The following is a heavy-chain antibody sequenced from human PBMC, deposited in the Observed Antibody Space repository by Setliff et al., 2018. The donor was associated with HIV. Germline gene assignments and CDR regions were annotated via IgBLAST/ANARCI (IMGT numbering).Heavy chain of an antibody. J-gene: IGHJ4*02. CDR3: AREERGWSNRGAFDI. D-gene: IGHD6-19*01. V-gene: IGHV4-34*01. CDR1: GGSFSAYY. CDR2: INHSGST. Sequence: PSETLSLTCAVSGGSFSAYYWSWIRQPPGEGLEWIGEINHSGSTNYNPSLKSRATISIDTSRKQFSLRLNSVTAADTAIYYCAREERGWSNRGAFDIWGQGSLVTVSS.